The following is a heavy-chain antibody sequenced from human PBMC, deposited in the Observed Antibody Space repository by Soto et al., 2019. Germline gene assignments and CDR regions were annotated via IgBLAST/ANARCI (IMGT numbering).Heavy chain of an antibody. CDR1: GYTLTSYA. Sequence: ASVKVSCKASGYTLTSYAMHWVRQAPGQRLEWMGWINAGNGNTKYSQKFQGRVTITRDTSASTAYMELSSLRSEDTAVYYCAWNIVVGAVRTHLGKRIRVTDSS. CDR2: INAGNGNT. V-gene: IGHV1-3*01. D-gene: IGHD2-15*01. J-gene: IGHJ4*02. CDR3: AWNIVVGAVRTH.